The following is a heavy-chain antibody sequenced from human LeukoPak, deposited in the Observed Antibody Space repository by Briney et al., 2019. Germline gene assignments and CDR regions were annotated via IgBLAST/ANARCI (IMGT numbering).Heavy chain of an antibody. D-gene: IGHD2-2*01. J-gene: IGHJ6*03. CDR1: GFTFSSYS. CDR3: ARDPGGSKPYYYMDV. CDR2: ISSSSSTI. V-gene: IGHV3-48*01. Sequence: GGSLRLSCAASGFTFSSYSMNWVRQAPGEGLEWVSYISSSSSTIYYADSVKGRFTISRDNAKNSLYLQMNSLRAEDTAVYYCARDPGGSKPYYYMDVWGKGTTVTVSS.